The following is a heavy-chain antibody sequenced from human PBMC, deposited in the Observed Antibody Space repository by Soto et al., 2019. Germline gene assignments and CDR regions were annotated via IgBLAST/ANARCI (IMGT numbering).Heavy chain of an antibody. CDR2: ISYDGSNK. CDR1: GFTFSSYA. CDR3: AREKYAGYYFDY. D-gene: IGHD6-25*01. J-gene: IGHJ4*02. V-gene: IGHV3-30-3*01. Sequence: QVQLVESGGGVVQPGRSLRLSCAASGFTFSSYAMHWVRQAPGKGLEWVAVISYDGSNKYYADSVKGRFTISRDNSKNTLYLQMNSLRAEDTAGYYCAREKYAGYYFDYWGQGTLVTVSS.